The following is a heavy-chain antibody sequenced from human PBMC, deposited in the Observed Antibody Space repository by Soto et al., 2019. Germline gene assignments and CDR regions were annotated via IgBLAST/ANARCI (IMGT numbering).Heavy chain of an antibody. D-gene: IGHD6-19*01. CDR3: ARDPYTSDWAPNLDY. J-gene: IGHJ4*02. V-gene: IGHV3-66*01. CDR2: IYSGGST. CDR1: GFTCSRYG. Sequence: GGSLRLSCAASGFTCSRYGIHWVRQAPGKGLEWVSGIYSGGSTYYADSVRGRFTMSRDNSKNTMYLQMNSLRAGDTAVYYCARDPYTSDWAPNLDYWGQGALVTVSS.